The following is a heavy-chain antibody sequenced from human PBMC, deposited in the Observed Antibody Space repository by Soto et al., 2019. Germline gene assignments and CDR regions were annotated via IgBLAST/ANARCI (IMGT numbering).Heavy chain of an antibody. CDR1: GGSISSGGYY. Sequence: SETLSLTCTVSGGSISSGGYYWSWIRQHPGKGLEWIGYIYYSGSTYYNPSLKSRVTISVDTSKNQFSLKLSSVTAADTAVYYCARGVSYGSGSYFNYWGQGTLVTVSS. J-gene: IGHJ4*02. V-gene: IGHV4-31*03. CDR2: IYYSGST. CDR3: ARGVSYGSGSYFNY. D-gene: IGHD3-10*01.